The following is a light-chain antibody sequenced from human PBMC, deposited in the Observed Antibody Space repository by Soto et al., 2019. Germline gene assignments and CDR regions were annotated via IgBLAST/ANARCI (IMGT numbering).Light chain of an antibody. Sequence: NVLTQSPGTLSLSPGEGATLSCRASQSISSNYLAWYQQKPGQAPRLLIYRASSRATGIPDRFSGGGSGTDFTLTISRLEPEDFAVYYCQQYISSLWTFGQGTKVDIK. V-gene: IGKV3-20*01. J-gene: IGKJ1*01. CDR1: QSISSNY. CDR2: RAS. CDR3: QQYISSLWT.